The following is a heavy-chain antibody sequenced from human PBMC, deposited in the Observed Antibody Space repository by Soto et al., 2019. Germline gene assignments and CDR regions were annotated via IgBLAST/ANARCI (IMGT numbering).Heavy chain of an antibody. CDR2: ISAYNGNT. D-gene: IGHD6-19*01. CDR3: ARVGGGWYENYFDY. V-gene: IGHV1-18*04. J-gene: IGHJ4*02. CDR1: GYTFTSYY. Sequence: GASVKVSCKASGYTFTSYYMHWVRQAPGQGLEWMGWISAYNGNTNYAQKLQGRVTMTTDTSTSTAYMELRSLRSDDTAVYYCARVGGGWYENYFDYWGQGTLVTVSS.